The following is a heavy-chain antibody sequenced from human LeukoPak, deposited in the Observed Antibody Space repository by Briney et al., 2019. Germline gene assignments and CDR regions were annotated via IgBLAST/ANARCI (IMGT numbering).Heavy chain of an antibody. Sequence: PGRSLRLSCAASGFTFSSYGMHWVRQAPGKGLEWVAVISYDGSNKYYADSVKGRFTISRDNSKNTLYLQMNSLRAEDTAVYYCARDRVYLYYYIDVWGKGTTVTVSS. J-gene: IGHJ6*03. CDR2: ISYDGSNK. CDR1: GFTFSSYG. CDR3: ARDRVYLYYYIDV. D-gene: IGHD5/OR15-5a*01. V-gene: IGHV3-30*03.